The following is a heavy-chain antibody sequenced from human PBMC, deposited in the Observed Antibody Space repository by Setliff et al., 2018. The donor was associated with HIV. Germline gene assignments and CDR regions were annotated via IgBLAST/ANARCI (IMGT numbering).Heavy chain of an antibody. CDR1: GFTFSNYK. D-gene: IGHD3-3*01. J-gene: IGHJ6*03. V-gene: IGHV3-7*03. Sequence: GGSLRLSCVASGFTFSNYKMSWVRQAPGKGLEWVANINQDGSEKFFVDSVKGRFTISRDNAKNSLYLQMNSLRAEDTAVYYCARDSRPRSGFWVSDYYYYMDVWGKGTTVTVSS. CDR2: INQDGSEK. CDR3: ARDSRPRSGFWVSDYYYYMDV.